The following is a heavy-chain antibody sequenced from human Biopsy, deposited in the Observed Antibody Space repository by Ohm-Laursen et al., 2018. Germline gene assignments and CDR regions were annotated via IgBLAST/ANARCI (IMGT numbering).Heavy chain of an antibody. V-gene: IGHV3-11*01. CDR3: ARDTRWSPYSMDV. CDR1: GFSFSDYH. Sequence: SLRLSCSASGFSFSDYHMRWIRQAPGRGLAWVSYISGGGTIYYGDSMKGRVTISRDNAKNSLYLQMHRLRAEDTAVYYCARDTRWSPYSMDVWGQGTTVTVSS. D-gene: IGHD4-23*01. CDR2: ISGGGTI. J-gene: IGHJ6*02.